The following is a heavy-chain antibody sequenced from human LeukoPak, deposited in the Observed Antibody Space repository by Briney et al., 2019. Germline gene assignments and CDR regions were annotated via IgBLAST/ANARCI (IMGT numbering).Heavy chain of an antibody. D-gene: IGHD6-6*01. J-gene: IGHJ5*02. V-gene: IGHV4-4*02. Sequence: PSGTLSLTCAVSGGSISSSNWWSWVRQPPGKGLEWIGRIYPSGNTNYSPSFKSRVTMSLDTSKNQFSLKLSSVTAADTAVYYCARDVWHSSSSGWFDPWGQGTLVTVSS. CDR1: GGSISSSNW. CDR2: IYPSGNT. CDR3: ARDVWHSSSSGWFDP.